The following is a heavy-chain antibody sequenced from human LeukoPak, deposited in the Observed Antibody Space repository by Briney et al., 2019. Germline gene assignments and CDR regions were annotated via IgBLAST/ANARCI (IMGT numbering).Heavy chain of an antibody. CDR1: GYTFTSYG. V-gene: IGHV1-18*01. D-gene: IGHD1-1*01. CDR3: ARDQRYNPFDY. Sequence: ASVKVSCKASGYTFTSYGISWVRQAPGQGLEWMGWISVYNGNTNYAQKFQGRVTMTRDMSTSTVYMELSSLRSEDTAVYYCARDQRYNPFDYWGQGTLVTVSS. CDR2: ISVYNGNT. J-gene: IGHJ4*02.